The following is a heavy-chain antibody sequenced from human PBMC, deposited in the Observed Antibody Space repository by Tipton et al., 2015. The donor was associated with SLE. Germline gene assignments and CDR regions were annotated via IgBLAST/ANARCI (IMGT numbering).Heavy chain of an antibody. CDR3: VREHHPRITVFGADC. J-gene: IGHJ4*02. CDR1: GGSFSGYY. V-gene: IGHV4-38-2*02. Sequence: TLSLTCAVYGGSFSGYYWGWIRQPPGKGLEWIGSMSQTGITYYNPTLMSRVTISGDTSKNQFFLNLDSVTAADTAVYYCVREHHPRITVFGADCWGQGTLVTVPS. CDR2: MSQTGIT. D-gene: IGHD3-3*01.